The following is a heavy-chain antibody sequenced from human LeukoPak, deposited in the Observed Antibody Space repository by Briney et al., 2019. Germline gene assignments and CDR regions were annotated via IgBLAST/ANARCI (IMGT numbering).Heavy chain of an antibody. D-gene: IGHD3-10*01. CDR3: ARDPYGSGSYSDY. J-gene: IGHJ4*02. CDR1: GFTFSSYA. CDR2: ISGSSSYI. V-gene: IGHV3-21*01. Sequence: GGSLRLSCAASGFTFSSYAMSWVRQAPGKGLEWVSAISGSSSYIYYADSVKGRFTISRDNAKNSLYLQMNSLRAEDTAVYYCARDPYGSGSYSDYWGQGTLVTVSS.